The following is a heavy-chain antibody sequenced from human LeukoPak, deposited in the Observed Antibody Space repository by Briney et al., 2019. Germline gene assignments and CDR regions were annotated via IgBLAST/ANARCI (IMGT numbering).Heavy chain of an antibody. J-gene: IGHJ4*02. Sequence: PGGSLRLSCAASGFTFSNYAMGWVRQAPGKGLEWVSAISGSGGSTYYADSVKGRFTISRDNSKNTLYLQMNSLRAEDTAVYYCAKLKRGTAIGGGLFDYWGQGTLVTVSS. CDR3: AKLKRGTAIGGGLFDY. V-gene: IGHV3-23*01. CDR1: GFTFSNYA. CDR2: ISGSGGST. D-gene: IGHD5-18*01.